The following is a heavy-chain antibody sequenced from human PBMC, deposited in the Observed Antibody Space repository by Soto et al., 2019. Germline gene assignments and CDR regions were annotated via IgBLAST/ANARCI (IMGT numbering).Heavy chain of an antibody. CDR3: ARDVVLGNWNDPYGMDV. CDR2: IYHSGST. CDR1: GYSISSGYY. V-gene: IGHV4-38-2*02. Sequence: PSETLSLTCAVSGYSISSGYYWGWIRQPPGKGLEWIGSIYHSGSTYYNPSLKSRVTISVDTSKNQFSLKLSSVTAADTAVYYCARDVVLGNWNDPYGMDVWGQGTTVTVSS. J-gene: IGHJ6*02. D-gene: IGHD1-1*01.